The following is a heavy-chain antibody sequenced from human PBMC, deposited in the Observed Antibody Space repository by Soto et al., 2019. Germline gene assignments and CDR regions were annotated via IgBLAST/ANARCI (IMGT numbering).Heavy chain of an antibody. D-gene: IGHD3-3*01. J-gene: IGHJ6*03. V-gene: IGHV3-20*01. CDR2: ISWNGVGT. CDR1: GFTFDDYG. Sequence: GGSLRLSCAASGFTFDDYGMSWVRQAPGKGLEWVSGISWNGVGTGYADSVKGRFTISRDNAQNSLYLQMDSLRVEDTALYHCARAGPKDVWSGPYYKYYYYMDVWGKGTTVTVSS. CDR3: ARAGPKDVWSGPYYKYYYYMDV.